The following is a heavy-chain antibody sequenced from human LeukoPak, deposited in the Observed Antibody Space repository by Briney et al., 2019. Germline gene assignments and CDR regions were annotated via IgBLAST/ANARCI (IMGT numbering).Heavy chain of an antibody. D-gene: IGHD6-19*01. CDR1: GFTFSSYA. V-gene: IGHV3-30-3*01. CDR3: ARLPVAGDWYFDL. J-gene: IGHJ2*01. CDR2: TSYDGSNK. Sequence: GGSLRLSCAASGFTFSSYAMHWVRQAPGKGLEWVAVTSYDGSNKYYADSVKGRFTISRDNSKDTLYLQMDSLRAEDTAVYYCARLPVAGDWYFDLWGRGTLVTVSS.